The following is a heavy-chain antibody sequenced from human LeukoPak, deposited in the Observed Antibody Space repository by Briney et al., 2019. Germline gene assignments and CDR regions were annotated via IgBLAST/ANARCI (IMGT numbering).Heavy chain of an antibody. J-gene: IGHJ5*02. D-gene: IGHD6-13*01. CDR3: VRHAVSAGGLTTSWFDP. CDR1: GFTFSSYA. V-gene: IGHV4-38-2*01. Sequence: GSLRLSCAASGFTFSSYAMSWVRQAPGKGLEWIASIYYYGKTYYNSSLKSRVTMSIDTSKKEFSLKLSSVTSADTAVYYCVRHAVSAGGLTTSWFDPWGQGTLVTVSS. CDR2: IYYYGKT.